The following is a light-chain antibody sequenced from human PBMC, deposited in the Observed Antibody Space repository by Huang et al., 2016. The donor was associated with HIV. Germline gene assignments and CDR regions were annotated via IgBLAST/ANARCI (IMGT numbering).Light chain of an antibody. CDR3: QQYNNWPPWT. J-gene: IGKJ1*01. V-gene: IGKV3-15*01. Sequence: EIVMTQSPATLSVSPGERATLSCRASQSVRSSFAWYQQKPGQAPRLLIYGASTRATGIPARFSGSGSGTEFTLTISSLQSEDFAVYYCQQYNNWPPWTFGQGTKVEIK. CDR1: QSVRSS. CDR2: GAS.